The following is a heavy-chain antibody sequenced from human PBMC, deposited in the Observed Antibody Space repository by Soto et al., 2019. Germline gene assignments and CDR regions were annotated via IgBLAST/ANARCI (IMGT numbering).Heavy chain of an antibody. J-gene: IGHJ6*02. CDR2: IYHSGST. CDR3: ARAGGSYSSGWYYYYGMDV. CDR1: GGSISSSNW. D-gene: IGHD6-19*01. V-gene: IGHV4-4*02. Sequence: SETLSLTCAVSGGSISSSNWWRWVRQPPGKGLEWIGEIYHSGSTNYNPSLKSRVTISVDKSKNQFSLKLSSVTAADTAVYYCARAGGSYSSGWYYYYGMDVWGQGTTVTVSS.